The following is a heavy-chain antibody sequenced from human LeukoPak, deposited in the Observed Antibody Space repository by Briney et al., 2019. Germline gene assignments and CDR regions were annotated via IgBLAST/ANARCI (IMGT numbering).Heavy chain of an antibody. Sequence: ASVKVSCKASGYTFTSYGISWVRQAPGQGLEWMGWISAYNGNTNYAQKLQGRVTMTTDTSTSTAYLELRSLRSDDTAVYYCARDRDGFPGFYAPRDVWGQGTTVTVSS. CDR2: ISAYNGNT. D-gene: IGHD2/OR15-2a*01. J-gene: IGHJ6*02. CDR3: ARDRDGFPGFYAPRDV. V-gene: IGHV1-18*01. CDR1: GYTFTSYG.